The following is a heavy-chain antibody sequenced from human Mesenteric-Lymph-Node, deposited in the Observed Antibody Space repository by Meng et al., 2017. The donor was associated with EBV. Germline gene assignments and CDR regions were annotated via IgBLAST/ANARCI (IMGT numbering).Heavy chain of an antibody. CDR2: IYHGGST. Sequence: QVQLQESCPGLVRPSGTLSLTCFVSGGSISSSNWWSWVRQSPGKGLEWIGEIYHGGSTNYNPSLKSRVTMSVDKSQNQFSLKLTSVTAADRAIYYCARGEIVRGEWYFDLWGRGTLVTVSS. CDR1: GGSISSSNW. J-gene: IGHJ2*01. CDR3: ARGEIVRGEWYFDL. D-gene: IGHD1-26*01. V-gene: IGHV4-4*02.